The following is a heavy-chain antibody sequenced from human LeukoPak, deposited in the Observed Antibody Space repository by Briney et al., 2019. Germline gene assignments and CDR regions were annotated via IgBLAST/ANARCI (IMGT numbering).Heavy chain of an antibody. CDR3: AREAAAAGENYFDY. CDR1: GGSISSYY. CDR2: IYYSGST. Sequence: SETLSLTCTVSGGSISSYYWSWIRQPPGKGLEWIGYIYYSGSTNYNPSLKSRVTISVDTSKNQFSLKLSSVTAADTAVYYCAREAAAAGENYFDYWGQGTLVTVSS. V-gene: IGHV4-59*12. J-gene: IGHJ4*02. D-gene: IGHD6-13*01.